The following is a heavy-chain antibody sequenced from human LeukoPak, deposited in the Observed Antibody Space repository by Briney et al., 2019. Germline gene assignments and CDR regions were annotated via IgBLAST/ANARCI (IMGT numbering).Heavy chain of an antibody. D-gene: IGHD6-19*01. V-gene: IGHV3-23*01. Sequence: GGSLRLSCAASGFTFSSYGMSWVRQAPGKGLEWVSAISGSGGTTYYADSVKGRFTISRDNSKNTLHLQMNSLRAEDTAAYYCAKDSFEIAVAYWGQGTLVTVSS. CDR2: ISGSGGTT. CDR3: AKDSFEIAVAY. CDR1: GFTFSSYG. J-gene: IGHJ4*02.